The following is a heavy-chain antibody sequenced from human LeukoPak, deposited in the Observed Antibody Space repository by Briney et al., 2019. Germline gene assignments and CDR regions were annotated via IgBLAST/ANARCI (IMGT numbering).Heavy chain of an antibody. Sequence: PSETLSLTCTVSGGSISSYYWSWIRQPPGKGLEWIGYIYYSGSTNYNPSLKSRVTISVDTSKNQFSLKLSSVTAADTAVYYCARGGYSGYWGQGTLVTVSS. D-gene: IGHD2-15*01. V-gene: IGHV4-59*01. CDR2: IYYSGST. CDR3: ARGGYSGY. CDR1: GGSISSYY. J-gene: IGHJ4*02.